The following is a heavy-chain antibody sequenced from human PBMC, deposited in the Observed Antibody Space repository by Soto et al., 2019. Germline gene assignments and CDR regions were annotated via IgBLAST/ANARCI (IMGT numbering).Heavy chain of an antibody. CDR1: GYSFTSYA. D-gene: IGHD6-19*01. CDR2: INVGNTQS. CDR3: ARAGYNSGWDYYFDY. V-gene: IGHV1-3*01. J-gene: IGHJ4*02. Sequence: QVHLVQSGAEGKKPGASVKVSCETSGYSFTSYAIHWVRQAPGQRPEWMGWINVGNTQSIYSQKLQGRVTITRDRSARTAYMELSSLRFEDTAVYYCARAGYNSGWDYYFDYWGQGTLVTVSS.